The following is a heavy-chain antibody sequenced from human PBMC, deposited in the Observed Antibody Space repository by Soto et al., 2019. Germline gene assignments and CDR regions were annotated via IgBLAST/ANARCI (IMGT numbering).Heavy chain of an antibody. J-gene: IGHJ5*02. CDR2: IYYSGST. Sequence: SETLSLTCTVSGGSISSGDYYWSWIRQPPGKGPEWIGYIYYSGSTYYNPSLKSRVTISVDTSKNQFSLKLSSVTAADTAVYYCAREGSIAARRNWFDPWGQGTLVTVSS. D-gene: IGHD6-6*01. V-gene: IGHV4-30-4*01. CDR1: GGSISSGDYY. CDR3: AREGSIAARRNWFDP.